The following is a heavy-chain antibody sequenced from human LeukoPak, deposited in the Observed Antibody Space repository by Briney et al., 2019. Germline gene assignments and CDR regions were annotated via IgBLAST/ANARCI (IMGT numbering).Heavy chain of an antibody. CDR1: GYTFTSYD. CDR2: MNPNSGNT. J-gene: IGHJ5*02. V-gene: IGHV1-8*03. CDR3: ARGLPPSRRSGYYDRQRWFDP. Sequence: ASVKVSCKASGYTFTSYDINWVRQATGQGLEWMGWMNPNSGNTGYAQKFQGRVTITWNTSISTAYMELSSLRSEDTAVYYCARGLPPSRRSGYYDRQRWFDPWGQGTLVTVSS. D-gene: IGHD3-3*01.